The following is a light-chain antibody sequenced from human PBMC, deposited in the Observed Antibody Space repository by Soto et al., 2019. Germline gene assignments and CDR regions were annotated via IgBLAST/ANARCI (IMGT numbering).Light chain of an antibody. CDR3: ELNNFYPRSS. CDR1: QSLSISY. J-gene: IGKJ5*01. Sequence: EIVLTQSPGTLSLSPGERATLSCRASQSLSISYLAWYQQKPGQAPRLLIYGASSRATLMPDRFSASGSGTDCPFTISKLGLEDFAVYMWELNNFYPRSSVGQGTRLEFK. CDR2: GAS. V-gene: IGKV3-20*01.